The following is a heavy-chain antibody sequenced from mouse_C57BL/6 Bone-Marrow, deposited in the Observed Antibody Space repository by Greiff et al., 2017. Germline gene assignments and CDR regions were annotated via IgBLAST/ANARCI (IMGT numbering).Heavy chain of an antibody. V-gene: IGHV1-26*01. CDR2: INPNNGGT. CDR3: ARNGYPYFDY. Sequence: VQLQQSGPELVKPGASVKISCKASGYTFTDYYMNWVKQSHGKSLEWIGDINPNNGGTSYNQKFKGKATLTVDKSSSTAYMELRSLTSEDSAVYYCARNGYPYFDYWGQGTTLTVSS. CDR1: GYTFTDYY. J-gene: IGHJ2*01. D-gene: IGHD2-2*01.